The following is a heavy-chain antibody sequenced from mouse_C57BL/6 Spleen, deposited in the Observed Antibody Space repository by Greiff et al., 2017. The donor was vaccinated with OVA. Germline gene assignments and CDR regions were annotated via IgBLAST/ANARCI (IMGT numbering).Heavy chain of an antibody. CDR1: GYTFTDYY. CDR3: ARGNGSSYPWFAY. D-gene: IGHD1-1*01. Sequence: VHVKQSGPVLVKPGASVKMSCKASGYTFTDYYMNWVKQSHGKSLEWIGVINPYNGGTSYNQKFKGKATLTVDKSSSTAYMELNSLTSEDSAVYYCARGNGSSYPWFAYWGQGTLVTVSA. V-gene: IGHV1-19*01. J-gene: IGHJ3*01. CDR2: INPYNGGT.